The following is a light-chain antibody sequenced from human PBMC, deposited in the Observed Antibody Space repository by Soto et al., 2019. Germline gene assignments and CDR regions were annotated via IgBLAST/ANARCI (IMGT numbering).Light chain of an antibody. CDR2: AAS. Sequence: DIQLTQSPSFLSASVGDRVTITCRASQGIRNYLAWYQQKPGKAPKLLIYAASTLQSGVLSRFSGSGSGTEFTLTVSSLQPEDFATYYCQQLNSYPPWTFGQGTKVEIK. CDR3: QQLNSYPPWT. CDR1: QGIRNY. J-gene: IGKJ1*01. V-gene: IGKV1-9*01.